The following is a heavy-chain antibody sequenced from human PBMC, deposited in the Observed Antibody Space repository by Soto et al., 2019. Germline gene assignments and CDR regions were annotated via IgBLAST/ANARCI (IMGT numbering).Heavy chain of an antibody. CDR1: GYTFTSYG. CDR3: AGDAPYCSGGNCYDY. Sequence: ASVKVSCKASGYTFTSYGISWVRQAPGQGLEWMGWISAYNGNTNYAQKLQGRVTMTTDTSTSTAYMELRSLRSDDTAVYYCAGDAPYCSGGNCYDYWAKGPLVPVSS. V-gene: IGHV1-18*01. D-gene: IGHD2-15*01. CDR2: ISAYNGNT. J-gene: IGHJ4*02.